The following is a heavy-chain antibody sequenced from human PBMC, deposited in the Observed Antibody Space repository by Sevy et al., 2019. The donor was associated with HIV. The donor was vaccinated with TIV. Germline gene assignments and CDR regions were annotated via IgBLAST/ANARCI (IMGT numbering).Heavy chain of an antibody. CDR2: IYYSGST. J-gene: IGHJ4*02. CDR1: GGSISSGGYY. CDR3: ARERHSQYYYDSSGSFRYYYFDF. D-gene: IGHD3-22*01. Sequence: SETLSLTCTVSGGSISSGGYYWSWIRQHPGKGLEWIGYIYYSGSTNYNPSLKNRVTISVDTSKNQFSLKLSSVTAAATAVYYCARERHSQYYYDSSGSFRYYYFDFWGQRTLVTVSS. V-gene: IGHV4-31*03.